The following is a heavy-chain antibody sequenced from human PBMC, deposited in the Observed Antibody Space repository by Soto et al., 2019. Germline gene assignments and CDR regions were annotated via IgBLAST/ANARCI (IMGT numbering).Heavy chain of an antibody. J-gene: IGHJ4*02. CDR1: GFTFYSGA. V-gene: IGHV3-23*01. Sequence: GGSLRLSCAASGFTFYSGAMSWVRQAPGKGLEWVSAISTTGGNTLYADSVKGRFTISRDNSKNTLYLQMNSLRAEDTAIYYCAKPSGGSYPESRVFDSWGQGTRVTVSS. D-gene: IGHD1-26*01. CDR2: ISTTGGNT. CDR3: AKPSGGSYPESRVFDS.